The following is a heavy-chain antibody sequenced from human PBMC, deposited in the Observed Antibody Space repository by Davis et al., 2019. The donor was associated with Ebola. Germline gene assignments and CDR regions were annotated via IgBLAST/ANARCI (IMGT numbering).Heavy chain of an antibody. Sequence: PGGSLRLSCAASGFTFSSYAMSWVRQAPGKGLEWVSAISGSGGSTYYADSVKGRFTISRDNSKNTLYLQMNSLRAEDTAVYYCAKDEILYWWCAIDYWGQGTLVTVSS. D-gene: IGHD2-8*02. CDR1: GFTFSSYA. CDR3: AKDEILYWWCAIDY. J-gene: IGHJ4*02. CDR2: ISGSGGST. V-gene: IGHV3-23*01.